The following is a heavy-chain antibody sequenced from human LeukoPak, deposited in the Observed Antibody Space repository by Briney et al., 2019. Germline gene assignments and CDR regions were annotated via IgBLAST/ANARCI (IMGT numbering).Heavy chain of an antibody. CDR2: NSGSGSNT. Sequence: GGSLRLSCAASGFTFSNYAMSWVRQAPGKGLQWVSANSGSGSNTYYADSVKGRFTISRDNSKNTLYLQMNSLRAEDTAVYYCAQVPYDSISDIPPVWGRETLVTVSS. CDR3: AQVPYDSISDIPPV. V-gene: IGHV3-23*01. D-gene: IGHD3-22*01. J-gene: IGHJ4*02. CDR1: GFTFSNYA.